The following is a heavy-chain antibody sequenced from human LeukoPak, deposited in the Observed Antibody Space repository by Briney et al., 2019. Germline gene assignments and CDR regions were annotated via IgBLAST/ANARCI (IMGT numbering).Heavy chain of an antibody. CDR3: ATLYGDYVTSDY. V-gene: IGHV1-2*02. D-gene: IGHD4-17*01. CDR2: INPNSGGT. CDR1: GYSFIVYY. J-gene: IGHJ4*02. Sequence: ASVDVSFKASGYSFIVYYIHWVRQAPGQGLEWMGWINPNSGGTNYAQKFLGRVTMTRDTSISTAYMELSRLRSDDTAVYYCATLYGDYVTSDYWGQGTLVTVSS.